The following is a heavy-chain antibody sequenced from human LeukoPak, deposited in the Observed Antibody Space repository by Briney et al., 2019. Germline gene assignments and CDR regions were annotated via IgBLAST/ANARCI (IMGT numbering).Heavy chain of an antibody. V-gene: IGHV4-34*01. CDR2: INHSGST. Sequence: SETLSLTCAVYGGSFSGYYWSWIRQPPGKGLEWIGEINHSGSTNYNPSLKSRVTISVDTSKNQFSLKLSSVTAADTAVYYCAGGVTPSLWFGESVGGYLDYWGQGTLVTVSS. CDR3: AGGVTPSLWFGESVGGYLDY. J-gene: IGHJ4*02. CDR1: GGSFSGYY. D-gene: IGHD3-10*01.